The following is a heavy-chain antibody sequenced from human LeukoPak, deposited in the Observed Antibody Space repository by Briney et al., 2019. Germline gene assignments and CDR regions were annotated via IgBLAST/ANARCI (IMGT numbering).Heavy chain of an antibody. CDR2: IYYSGST. J-gene: IGHJ4*02. CDR3: ARDYFGSGFFDY. CDR1: GVSISNYY. Sequence: SETLSLTCTVSGVSISNYYWSWVRQPPGKGLEWLGYIYYSGSTNYNPSLQSRATISVDPSKSQFSLRLSSVTAADTAVYYCARDYFGSGFFDYWGQGILVTVSS. V-gene: IGHV4-59*01. D-gene: IGHD3-10*01.